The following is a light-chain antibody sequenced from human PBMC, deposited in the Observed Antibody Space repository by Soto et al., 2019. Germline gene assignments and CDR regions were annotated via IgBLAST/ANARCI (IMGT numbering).Light chain of an antibody. Sequence: EIVLTQSPAILSLSPGERATLSCRASESVGSSLGWYQQKPGQAPRLVIYDASNRVTGFPARFSGSGSETDFTLTISSLEPEDFAVYYCQHRGDWTLAFGQGTKLEIK. CDR3: QHRGDWTLA. J-gene: IGKJ2*01. V-gene: IGKV3-11*01. CDR2: DAS. CDR1: ESVGSS.